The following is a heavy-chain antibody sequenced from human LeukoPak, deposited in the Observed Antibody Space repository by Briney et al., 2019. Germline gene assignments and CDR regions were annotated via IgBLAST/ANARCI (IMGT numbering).Heavy chain of an antibody. J-gene: IGHJ4*02. D-gene: IGHD2-2*02. CDR1: GSSISSYY. Sequence: PSETLSLTCTVSGSSISSYYWGWIRQPAGKGLEWIGRIYASGTTNYNPSLKSRVTMSVDTSKNQFSLKMGSVTAADTAVYYCARGYCNATTCYTGDFWGQGTLVTVSS. CDR2: IYASGTT. CDR3: ARGYCNATTCYTGDF. V-gene: IGHV4-4*07.